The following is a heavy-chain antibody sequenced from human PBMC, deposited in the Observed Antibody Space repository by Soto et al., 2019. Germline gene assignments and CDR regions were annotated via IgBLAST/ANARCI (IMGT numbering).Heavy chain of an antibody. CDR2: ICPGDSDT. J-gene: IGHJ2*01. V-gene: IGHV5-51*01. CDR3: ARQGIYGDYAWYVDL. CDR1: GYRFTSYW. D-gene: IGHD4-17*01. Sequence: EVQLVQSGAEVKKPGESLKISCKGSGYRFTSYWIGWVRQMPGKGLEWMGIICPGDSDTRYSPSFQGQVTISAVKSISTAYLQGSSLKASDTAMYYCARQGIYGDYAWYVDLWGRGTLVTVSS.